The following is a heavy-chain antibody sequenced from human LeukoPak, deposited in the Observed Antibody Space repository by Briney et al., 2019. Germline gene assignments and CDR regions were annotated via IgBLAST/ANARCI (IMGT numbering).Heavy chain of an antibody. V-gene: IGHV3-7*01. CDR3: TRDRSRAEDD. CDR2: INQGGSDK. J-gene: IGHJ4*02. D-gene: IGHD1-14*01. CDR1: GFTFGSYW. Sequence: PGGSLRLSCAASGFTFGSYWMSRVRQAPGKGLEWVANINQGGSDKYYVDSVKGRFTISRDNANNLLYLQMNSLRGEDTAVYYCTRDRSRAEDDWGQGTLVTVSS.